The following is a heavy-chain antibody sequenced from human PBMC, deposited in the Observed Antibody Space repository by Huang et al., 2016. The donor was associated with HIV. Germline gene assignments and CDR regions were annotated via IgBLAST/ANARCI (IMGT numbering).Heavy chain of an antibody. V-gene: IGHV4-34*01. D-gene: IGHD3-16*01. J-gene: IGHJ5*02. CDR2: INHSGRT. CDR3: AREVMITFGGPFDP. CDR1: GGSFSGYS. Sequence: QVQLQQWGAGLLKPSETLSLTCAVYGGSFSGYSWNWLRQSPGKGLEWIGQINHSGRTDYNPSLKSRVTISMDTSKNQFSLKWNSVTAADTAIYYCAREVMITFGGPFDPWGHGNLVTVSS.